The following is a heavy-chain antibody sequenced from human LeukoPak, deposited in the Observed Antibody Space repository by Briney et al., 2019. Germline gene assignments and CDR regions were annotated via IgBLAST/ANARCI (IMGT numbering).Heavy chain of an antibody. J-gene: IGHJ4*02. Sequence: PGGSLRLSCVASGFTLSSYMMSWVRQAPGKGLEWVSGISGSAGGTFYSDSVRGRFTISRDSPKNTLYLQMNSLRVEDTAVYCCTKDPLDYWGQGTLVTVSS. CDR1: GFTLSSYM. V-gene: IGHV3-23*01. CDR3: TKDPLDY. CDR2: ISGSAGGT.